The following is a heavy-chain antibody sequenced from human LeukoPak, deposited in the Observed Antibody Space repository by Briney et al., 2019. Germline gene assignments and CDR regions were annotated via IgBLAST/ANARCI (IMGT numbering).Heavy chain of an antibody. V-gene: IGHV4-59*01. Sequence: SETLSLTCTVSGGSISSYYWSWIRQPPGKGLEWIGYIYYSGSTNYNPSLKSRVTISVDTSKNQFSLKLSSVTAADTAVYYCARTEVGDGYYHFGYWGQGTLVTVSS. CDR3: ARTEVGDGYYHFGY. D-gene: IGHD5-24*01. CDR1: GGSISSYY. J-gene: IGHJ4*02. CDR2: IYYSGST.